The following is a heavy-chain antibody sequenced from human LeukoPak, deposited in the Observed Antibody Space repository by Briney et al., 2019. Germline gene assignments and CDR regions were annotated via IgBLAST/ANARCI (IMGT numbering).Heavy chain of an antibody. CDR3: ARDDRSYCGGDCYSNWFDP. CDR1: GYSISSGYY. J-gene: IGHJ5*02. D-gene: IGHD2-21*01. V-gene: IGHV4-38-2*02. CDR2: IYHSGST. Sequence: PSETLSLTCTVSGYSISSGYYWGWIRQPPGKGLEWIGSIYHSGSTYYNPSLKSRVTISVDTSKNQFSLKLSSVTAADTAVYYCARDDRSYCGGDCYSNWFDPWGQGTLVTVSP.